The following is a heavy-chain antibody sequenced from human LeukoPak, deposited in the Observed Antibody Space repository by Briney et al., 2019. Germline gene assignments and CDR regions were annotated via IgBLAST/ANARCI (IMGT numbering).Heavy chain of an antibody. D-gene: IGHD2-2*01. CDR2: IIGYNDNT. V-gene: IGHV1-18*01. CDR3: ARVGRDCRDTRCTWSDWLDP. Sequence: ASVKLSCKASGYTFTRFGISWVRQAPGQGLEWMGWIIGYNDNTHYAQSFQGRVTMTTDTSSSTVYMELRSLGSDDTAIYYCARVGRDCRDTRCTWSDWLDPWGQGTLVTVSS. CDR1: GYTFTRFG. J-gene: IGHJ5*02.